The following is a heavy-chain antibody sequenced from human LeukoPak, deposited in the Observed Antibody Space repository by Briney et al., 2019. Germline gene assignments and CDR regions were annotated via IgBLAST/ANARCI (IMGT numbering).Heavy chain of an antibody. CDR2: IYPGDSDT. J-gene: IGHJ3*02. CDR1: GYSFTSYW. Sequence: GESLKISCKGSGYSFTSYWIGWVRQMPGKGLEWMGMIYPGDSDTRYSPSFQGQVTISADKSISTAYLQWSSLKASDTAMYYCASTGGATTTGDAFDIWGQGTMVTVSS. V-gene: IGHV5-51*03. CDR3: ASTGGATTTGDAFDI. D-gene: IGHD1-26*01.